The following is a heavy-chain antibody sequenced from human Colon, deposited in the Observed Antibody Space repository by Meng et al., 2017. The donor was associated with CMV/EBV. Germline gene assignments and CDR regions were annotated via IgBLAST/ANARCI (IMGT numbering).Heavy chain of an antibody. Sequence: ASVTVSCKASGYTFNKHGINWVRQAPGQGLEWMGWINLWNGNIESAQKFQGRITLTTDASTSTVYMELRSLTSDDTAVYYCVRGDQRRAARPIGYFYYHSGMDVWGQGTTVTVSS. V-gene: IGHV1-18*01. CDR1: GYTFNKHG. CDR3: VRGDQRRAARPIGYFYYHSGMDV. CDR2: INLWNGNI. D-gene: IGHD6-6*01. J-gene: IGHJ6*02.